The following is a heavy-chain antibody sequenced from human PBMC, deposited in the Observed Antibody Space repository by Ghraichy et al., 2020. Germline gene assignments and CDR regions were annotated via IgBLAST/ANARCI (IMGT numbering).Heavy chain of an antibody. V-gene: IGHV3-48*02. D-gene: IGHD2-2*01. CDR1: GFTFKSYA. CDR3: ARDVWEGYCSGTRCSDWYDP. J-gene: IGHJ5*02. Sequence: GESLNISCAASGFTFKSYAMTWVRQAPGKGLEFVSYISHSGDTAHYADSVRGRFTISRDNAKNSLYLQMNNLRDEDTAVYYCARDVWEGYCSGTRCSDWYDPWGQGTLVTVSS. CDR2: ISHSGDTA.